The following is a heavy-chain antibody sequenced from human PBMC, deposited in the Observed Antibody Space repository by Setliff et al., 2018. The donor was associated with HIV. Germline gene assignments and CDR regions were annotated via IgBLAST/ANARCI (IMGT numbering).Heavy chain of an antibody. V-gene: IGHV4-34*01. D-gene: IGHD2-15*01. J-gene: IGHJ1*01. Sequence: SETLSLTCAVYGGSFNGYYWSWIRQPPGKGLEWVGEINHSGSTNYNPSLKSRVTMSVDKSKNQFSLRLSSVTAADTAVYYCARARRAGGGTKYFQHWGRGTLVTFSS. CDR2: INHSGST. CDR1: GGSFNGYY. CDR3: ARARRAGGGTKYFQH.